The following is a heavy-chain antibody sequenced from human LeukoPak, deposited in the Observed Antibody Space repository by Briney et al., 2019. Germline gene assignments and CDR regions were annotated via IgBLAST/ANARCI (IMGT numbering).Heavy chain of an antibody. CDR2: ISGSGDNT. Sequence: GGSLRLSCAASGFSFSSYAMSWVRQAPGKGLEWVSSISGSGDNTYYAESVKGRFTISRDNSKNTLFLQRNSLRAEDTAVFYCAKRSGYTTGWFSDFWGQGTLVTVSS. J-gene: IGHJ4*02. D-gene: IGHD6-19*01. CDR1: GFSFSSYA. V-gene: IGHV3-23*01. CDR3: AKRSGYTTGWFSDF.